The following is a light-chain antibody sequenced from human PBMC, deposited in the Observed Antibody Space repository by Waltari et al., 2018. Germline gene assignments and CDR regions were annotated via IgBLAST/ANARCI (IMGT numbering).Light chain of an antibody. J-gene: IGKJ1*01. CDR3: QQYYSTLWT. Sequence: DIVMTQSPDSLAVSLGERATTNCKSSQSVLYSPNNKNYLAWYQQKPGQPPKLLIYWASTRESGVPDRFSGSGSGTDFTLTISSLQAEDVAVYYCQQYYSTLWTFGQGTKVEIK. V-gene: IGKV4-1*01. CDR1: QSVLYSPNNKNY. CDR2: WAS.